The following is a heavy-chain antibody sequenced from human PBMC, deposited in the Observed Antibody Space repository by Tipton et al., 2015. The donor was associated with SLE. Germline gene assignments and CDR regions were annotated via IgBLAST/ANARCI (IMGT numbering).Heavy chain of an antibody. Sequence: LRLSCTVPGGSISSYYWSWIRQPPGKGLEWIGRIYTGGSTKYNPSLKSRVTISVDTSKHQFSLRLSSVTAADTAVYYCARELVGGGKDFFDYFDYWGQGTLVTVSS. V-gene: IGHV4-4*08. J-gene: IGHJ4*02. CDR2: IYTGGST. CDR1: GGSISSYY. CDR3: ARELVGGGKDFFDYFDY. D-gene: IGHD1-26*01.